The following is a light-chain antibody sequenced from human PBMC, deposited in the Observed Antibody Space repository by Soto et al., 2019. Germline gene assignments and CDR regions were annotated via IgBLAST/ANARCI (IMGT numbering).Light chain of an antibody. V-gene: IGLV2-14*01. CDR3: SSYTATNNTPYVL. Sequence: QSALTQPASVSGSPGQSITISCTGTSSDVGGYKFVSWYRRHPGKAPRLMIYEVSNRPSGVSNRFSGSKSGNTASLTISGLQDEDEADYYCSSYTATNNTPYVLFGGGTKVTVL. J-gene: IGLJ2*01. CDR1: SSDVGGYKF. CDR2: EVS.